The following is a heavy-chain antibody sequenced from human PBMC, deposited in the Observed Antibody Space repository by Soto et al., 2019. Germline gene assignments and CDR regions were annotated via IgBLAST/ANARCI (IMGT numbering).Heavy chain of an antibody. D-gene: IGHD5-12*01. CDR3: ARRGGVATNAFDI. Sequence: QLQLQESGPGLVKPSETLSLTCTVSGGSISSSSYYWGWIRQPPGKGLEWIGIIYYSGSTYYNPSHKRRVTISVDTSKNQFSLKLSSVTAADTAVYYCARRGGVATNAFDIWGQGTMVTVSS. V-gene: IGHV4-39*01. CDR2: IYYSGST. J-gene: IGHJ3*02. CDR1: GGSISSSSYY.